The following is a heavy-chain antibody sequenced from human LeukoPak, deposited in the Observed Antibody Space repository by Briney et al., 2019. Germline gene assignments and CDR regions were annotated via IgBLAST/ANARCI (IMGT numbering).Heavy chain of an antibody. D-gene: IGHD2-2*02. Sequence: KTSETLSLTCTVSGGSISSSSYYWGWIRQPPGKGLEWIGSIYYSGSTYYNPSLKSRVTISVDTSKNQFSLKLSSVTAADTAVYYCALEYCSSTSCYRNYYYGMDVWGQGTTVTVSS. CDR1: GGSISSSSYY. V-gene: IGHV4-39*07. CDR2: IYYSGST. CDR3: ALEYCSSTSCYRNYYYGMDV. J-gene: IGHJ6*02.